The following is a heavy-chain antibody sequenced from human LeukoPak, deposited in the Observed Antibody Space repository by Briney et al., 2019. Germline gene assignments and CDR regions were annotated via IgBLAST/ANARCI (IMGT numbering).Heavy chain of an antibody. CDR3: ARTIIDGSFFDY. Sequence: GESLQSSCKASGYTFTSYGISWVRQAPGQGLEWMGWISAYNGNTNYAQKLQGRVTMTTDTSTSTAYMELRSLRSDDTAVYYCARTIIDGSFFDYWGQGTLVTVSS. J-gene: IGHJ4*02. CDR2: ISAYNGNT. CDR1: GYTFTSYG. D-gene: IGHD5-24*01. V-gene: IGHV1-18*01.